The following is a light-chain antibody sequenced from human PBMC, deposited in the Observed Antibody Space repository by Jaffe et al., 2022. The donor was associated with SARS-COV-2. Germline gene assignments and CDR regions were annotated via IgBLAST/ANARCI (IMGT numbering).Light chain of an antibody. Sequence: QPVLTQSSSASASLGSSVKLTCTLSSGHNNYIIAWHQQQPGKAPRYLMKLEGSGTYNRGSGVPDRFSGSSSGADRYLTISNLQSEDEADYYCETWDSNTHWVFGGGTKVTVL. CDR3: ETWDSNTHWV. V-gene: IGLV4-60*03. CDR2: LEGSGTY. CDR1: SGHNNYI. J-gene: IGLJ3*02.